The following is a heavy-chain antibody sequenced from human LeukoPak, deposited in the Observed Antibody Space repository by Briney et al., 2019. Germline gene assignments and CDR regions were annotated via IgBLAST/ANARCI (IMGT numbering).Heavy chain of an antibody. CDR3: AKELRYFALYYYMDV. J-gene: IGHJ6*03. V-gene: IGHV3-30*18. CDR1: GFTFSRYG. Sequence: GGSLRLSCAASGFTFSRYGMHGVRQAPGKGREWVAVISYDGSNKYYADSVKGRFTISRDNSKNTLYLQLNSLRAEDTAVYYCAKELRYFALYYYMDVWGKGTTVTVSS. CDR2: ISYDGSNK. D-gene: IGHD3-9*01.